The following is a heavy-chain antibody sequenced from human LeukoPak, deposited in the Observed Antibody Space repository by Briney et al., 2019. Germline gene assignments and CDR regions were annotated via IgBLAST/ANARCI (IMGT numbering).Heavy chain of an antibody. J-gene: IGHJ5*02. D-gene: IGHD3-3*01. CDR3: ARDAPYNYDFWSGYPRNNWFDP. CDR2: IIPILGIA. Sequence: ASVKVSCKASGGTFSSYAISWVRQAPGQGLEWMGRIIPILGIANYAQKFQGRVTITADKSTSTAYMELSSLRSEATAVYYCARDAPYNYDFWSGYPRNNWFDPWGQGTLVTVSS. CDR1: GGTFSSYA. V-gene: IGHV1-69*04.